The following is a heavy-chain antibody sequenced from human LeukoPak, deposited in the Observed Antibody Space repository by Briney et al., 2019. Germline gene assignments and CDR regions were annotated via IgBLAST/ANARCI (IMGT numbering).Heavy chain of an antibody. Sequence: ASVKVSCKASGYTFISYDINWVRQATGQGLEWMGWMSPNSGNTGYAQKFQGRVTMTRDTSISTAYMELSSLKSEDTAVYYCAGSYCSSTSCNRIWFDPWGQGTLVTVSS. CDR2: MSPNSGNT. CDR1: GYTFISYD. J-gene: IGHJ5*02. CDR3: AGSYCSSTSCNRIWFDP. D-gene: IGHD2-2*02. V-gene: IGHV1-8*01.